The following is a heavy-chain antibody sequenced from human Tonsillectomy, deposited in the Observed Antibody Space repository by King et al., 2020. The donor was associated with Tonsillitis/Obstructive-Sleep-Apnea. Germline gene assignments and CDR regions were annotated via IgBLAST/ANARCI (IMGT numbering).Heavy chain of an antibody. CDR1: GGSFSGYY. Sequence: VQLQQWGAGLLKPSETLSLTCAVYGGSFSGYYWSWIRQPPGKGLEWIGEINHSGSTNYNPSLKSRVTISVDTSKNQFSLKLSSVTAADTAVYYCASSGDSGYELGIYFDLWGRGTLVTVSS. D-gene: IGHD5-12*01. CDR3: ASSGDSGYELGIYFDL. CDR2: INHSGST. J-gene: IGHJ2*01. V-gene: IGHV4-34*01.